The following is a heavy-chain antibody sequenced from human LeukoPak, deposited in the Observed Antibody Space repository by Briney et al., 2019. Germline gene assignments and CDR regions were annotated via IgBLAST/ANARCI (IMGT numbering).Heavy chain of an antibody. D-gene: IGHD3-3*01. Sequence: SETLSLTCSVSGGSISSLYWSWIRQPPGKGLEWIGYIYYTGSTNYNPSLKSRVTMFVDMSKNQFSLRLSSVTAADTAVYYCARVDQYYDFWSGYPVFDYWGQGTLVTVSS. CDR3: ARVDQYYDFWSGYPVFDY. CDR1: GGSISSLY. CDR2: IYYTGST. V-gene: IGHV4-59*08. J-gene: IGHJ4*02.